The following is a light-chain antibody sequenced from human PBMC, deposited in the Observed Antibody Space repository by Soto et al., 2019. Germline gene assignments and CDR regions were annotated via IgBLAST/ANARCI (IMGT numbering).Light chain of an antibody. CDR1: SSDVGSYNL. CDR3: CSYAGSTSLL. CDR2: EDT. Sequence: QSALTQPASVSGSPGQSITISCTGTSSDVGSYNLVSWYQQHPDKAPKLMIYEDTKRPSGVSNRFSGSKSGKTASLTLSGLHAEDEADYNCCSYAGSTSLLFGGGTKLTVL. V-gene: IGLV2-23*02. J-gene: IGLJ2*01.